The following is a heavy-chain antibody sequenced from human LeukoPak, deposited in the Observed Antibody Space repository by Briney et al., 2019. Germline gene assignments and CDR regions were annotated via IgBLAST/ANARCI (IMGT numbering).Heavy chain of an antibody. CDR1: GFTFSSYA. Sequence: RGGSLRLSCAASGFTFSSYAMNWVRQAPGKGLEGVSPISGSGGSTYYADSVKGGFTISRDNSKNTLYLQMNSLRAEDTALYYCAKGRDYYDSSGFDYWGQGTLVTVSS. J-gene: IGHJ4*02. CDR2: ISGSGGST. CDR3: AKGRDYYDSSGFDY. V-gene: IGHV3-23*01. D-gene: IGHD3-22*01.